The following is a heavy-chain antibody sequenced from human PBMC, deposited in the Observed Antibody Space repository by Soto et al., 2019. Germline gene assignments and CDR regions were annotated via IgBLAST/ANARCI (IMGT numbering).Heavy chain of an antibody. CDR3: ARAEDYDFWSGPPKYFDN. J-gene: IGHJ4*02. Sequence: GGSLRLSCATSGFTFRIYWMTCVRQSPLNWPEWVANIKPDGSEKQYVDSVKGRFTVSRDNAKKSLDLQMNSLRVEDTAVYYCARAEDYDFWSGPPKYFDNWGQGTQVTVSS. V-gene: IGHV3-7*03. CDR1: GFTFRIYW. D-gene: IGHD3-3*01. CDR2: IKPDGSEK.